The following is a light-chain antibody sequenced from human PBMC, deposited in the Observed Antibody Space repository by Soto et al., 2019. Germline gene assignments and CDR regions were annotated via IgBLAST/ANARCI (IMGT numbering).Light chain of an antibody. J-gene: IGLJ3*02. CDR1: SSNIGAGYD. CDR2: GNS. Sequence: QPVLAQPPSVSGAPGQRVTISCTGSSSNIGAGYDVHWYQQLPGTAPKLLIYGNSNRPSGVPDRFSGSKSGTSASLAITGLQAEDEADYYCQSYDGGLSGSVFGGGTKLTVL. V-gene: IGLV1-40*01. CDR3: QSYDGGLSGSV.